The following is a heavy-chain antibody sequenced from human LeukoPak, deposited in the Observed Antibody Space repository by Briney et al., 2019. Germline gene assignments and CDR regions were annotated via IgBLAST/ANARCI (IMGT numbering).Heavy chain of an antibody. D-gene: IGHD2-8*01. Sequence: GGSLRLSCAASGFTFSNFRFNWVRQSPEKGLEGIAFIGTTSTIYYADSVKGRFTISRDNAKNSLFLQMNNLTVEDTALYYCARRGVDSYYYMDVWGKGTTVIVSS. CDR1: GFTFSNFR. J-gene: IGHJ6*03. V-gene: IGHV3-48*01. CDR3: ARRGVDSYYYMDV. CDR2: IGTTSTI.